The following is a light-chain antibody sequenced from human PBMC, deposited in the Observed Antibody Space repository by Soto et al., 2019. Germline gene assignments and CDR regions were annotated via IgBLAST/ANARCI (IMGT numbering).Light chain of an antibody. Sequence: IVLTQSPGILSLSPGERATLSCRASQSVTSNSLALYQQKPGQAPSLLIYGASTRATGISDRFSGSGSGTDFTLTISRVEPEDFAVYYCQQYGNSPRTFGQGTKLEIK. J-gene: IGKJ2*01. CDR2: GAS. CDR1: QSVTSNS. V-gene: IGKV3-20*01. CDR3: QQYGNSPRT.